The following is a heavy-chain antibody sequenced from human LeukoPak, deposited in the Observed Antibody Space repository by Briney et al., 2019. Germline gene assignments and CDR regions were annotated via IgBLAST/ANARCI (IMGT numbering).Heavy chain of an antibody. CDR1: GYTFTCYY. J-gene: IGHJ4*02. Sequence: ASVKVSCKASGYTFTCYYMHWVRQAPGQGLEWMGWINPNSGGTNYAQKFQGRVTMTRDTSISTAYMELSRLRSDDTAVYYCARDAGNYYDSSGYYFASYYFDYWGQGTLVTVSS. CDR2: INPNSGGT. D-gene: IGHD3-22*01. V-gene: IGHV1-2*02. CDR3: ARDAGNYYDSSGYYFASYYFDY.